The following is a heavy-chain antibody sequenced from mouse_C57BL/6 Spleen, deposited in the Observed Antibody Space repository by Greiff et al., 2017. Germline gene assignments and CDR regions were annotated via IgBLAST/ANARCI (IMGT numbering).Heavy chain of an antibody. CDR2: ISYDGSN. D-gene: IGHD2-4*01. CDR3: AREEVYYDYASFAY. V-gene: IGHV3-6*01. J-gene: IGHJ3*01. Sequence: ESGPGLVKPSQSLSLTCSVTGYSITSGYYWNWIRQFPGNKLEWMGYISYDGSNNYNPSLKNRISITRDTSKNQFFLKLNSVTTEDTATYYCAREEVYYDYASFAYWGQGTLVTVSA. CDR1: GYSITSGYY.